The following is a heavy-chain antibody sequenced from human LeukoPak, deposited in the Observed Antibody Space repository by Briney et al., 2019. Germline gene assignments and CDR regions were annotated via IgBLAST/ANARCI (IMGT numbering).Heavy chain of an antibody. D-gene: IGHD3-3*01. Sequence: GASVKVSCMASGYTFTGYYMHWVRQAPGQGLEWMGWINPNSGGTNYAQKFQGRVTMTRDTSISTAYMELSRLRSDDTAVYYCASPYDFWSGSEFKDAFDIWGQGTMVTVSS. CDR2: INPNSGGT. CDR1: GYTFTGYY. V-gene: IGHV1-2*02. J-gene: IGHJ3*02. CDR3: ASPYDFWSGSEFKDAFDI.